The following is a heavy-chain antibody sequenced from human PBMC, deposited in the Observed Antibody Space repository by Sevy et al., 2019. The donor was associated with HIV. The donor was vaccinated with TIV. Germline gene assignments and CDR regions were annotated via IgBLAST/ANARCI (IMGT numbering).Heavy chain of an antibody. J-gene: IGHJ5*02. CDR1: GFTFSRYV. Sequence: GGSLRLSCAAAGFTFSRYVMHWARQAPGKGLEWVAVISNDGSTKEYAESVKGRFTISRDNSKNTLYLQMNRLRPEDTAVYYCARDQHDYGGNLRTGWFDPWGQGTLVTVSS. CDR3: ARDQHDYGGNLRTGWFDP. V-gene: IGHV3-30*03. D-gene: IGHD4-17*01. CDR2: ISNDGSTK.